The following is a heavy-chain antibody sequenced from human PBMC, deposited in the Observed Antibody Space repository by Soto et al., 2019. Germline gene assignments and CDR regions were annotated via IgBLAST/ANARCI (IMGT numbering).Heavy chain of an antibody. J-gene: IGHJ6*02. CDR1: GFTFNNYA. CDR3: AKVKDCSSTSCYQAYYYYYGMDV. V-gene: IGHV3-23*01. CDR2: ISGSGGST. D-gene: IGHD2-2*01. Sequence: GGSLRLSCSASGFTFNNYAMAWVRQAPGEGLEWVSAISGSGGSTYYADFVKGRFTISRDNSKNTLYLQMNSLRAEDTAVYYCAKVKDCSSTSCYQAYYYYYGMDVWGQGTTVTVSS.